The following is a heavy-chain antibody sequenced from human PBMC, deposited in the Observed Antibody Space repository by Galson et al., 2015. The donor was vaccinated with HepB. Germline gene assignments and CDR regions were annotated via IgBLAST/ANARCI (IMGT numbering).Heavy chain of an antibody. CDR1: GGSFRIHY. D-gene: IGHD2-21*02. CDR2: TSYTGTT. V-gene: IGHV4-59*11. J-gene: IGHJ4*02. CDR3: ARGDDPSDS. Sequence: ETLSLTCSVSGGSFRIHYWSWIRQPPGKGLEWIGFTSYTGTTEYNPSLKSRVSMSLDTSRDQFSLKLTSVTAADTAVYYCARGDDPSDSWGQGTLVIVSS.